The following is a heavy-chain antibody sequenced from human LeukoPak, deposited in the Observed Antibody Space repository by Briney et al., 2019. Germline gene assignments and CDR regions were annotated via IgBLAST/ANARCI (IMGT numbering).Heavy chain of an antibody. J-gene: IGHJ4*02. V-gene: IGHV1-2*02. Sequence: ASVKVSCKASGYTFTCYYMHWVRQAPGQGLEWMGWINPNSGGTNYAQKFQGRVTMTRDTSISTAYMELSRLRSDDTAVYYCARESADYYDSSGYYYLVYYFDYWGQGTLVTVSS. CDR2: INPNSGGT. CDR3: ARESADYYDSSGYYYLVYYFDY. D-gene: IGHD3-22*01. CDR1: GYTFTCYY.